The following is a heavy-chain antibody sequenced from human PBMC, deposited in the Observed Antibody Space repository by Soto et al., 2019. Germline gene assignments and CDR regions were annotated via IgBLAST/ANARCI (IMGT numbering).Heavy chain of an antibody. V-gene: IGHV1-69*13. CDR2: IIPIFGTA. CDR1: GGTFSSYA. CDR3: ACGGLLNEYSSSSWFDP. D-gene: IGHD6-6*01. J-gene: IGHJ5*02. Sequence: ASVKVSCKASGGTFSSYAISWVRQAPGQGLEWMGGIIPIFGTANYAQKFQGRVTITADESTNTAYMELSSLRSEDTAVYYCACGGLLNEYSSSSWFDPWGQGTLVTVSS.